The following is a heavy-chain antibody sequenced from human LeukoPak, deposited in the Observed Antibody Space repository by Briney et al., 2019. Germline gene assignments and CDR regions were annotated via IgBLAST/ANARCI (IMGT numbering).Heavy chain of an antibody. CDR2: IYYSGST. Sequence: SETLSLTCTVSGGSISSYYWSWIRQPPGKGLEWIGYIYYSGSTNYNPSLKSRVTISVDTSKNQFSLKLSSVTAADTAVYYCAGVIRRSGYCDWGQGTLVTVSS. D-gene: IGHD3-3*01. J-gene: IGHJ4*02. CDR3: AGVIRRSGYCD. V-gene: IGHV4-59*12. CDR1: GGSISSYY.